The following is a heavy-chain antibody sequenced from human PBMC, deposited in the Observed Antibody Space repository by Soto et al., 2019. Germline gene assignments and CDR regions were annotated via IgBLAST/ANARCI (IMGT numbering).Heavy chain of an antibody. Sequence: SQTLSLTCAISGDSVSSNSAAWNWVRQSPSRGLEWLGRTYYRSKWYDDYAVSVKSRITISPDTSKNQFSLHLKSVTPEDTAVYYCARGAGRGYCSGNTCYSPYNYYGMEVWGQGTTVPVFS. J-gene: IGHJ6*02. V-gene: IGHV6-1*01. CDR2: TYYRSKWYD. CDR1: GDSVSSNSAA. CDR3: ARGAGRGYCSGNTCYSPYNYYGMEV. D-gene: IGHD2-15*01.